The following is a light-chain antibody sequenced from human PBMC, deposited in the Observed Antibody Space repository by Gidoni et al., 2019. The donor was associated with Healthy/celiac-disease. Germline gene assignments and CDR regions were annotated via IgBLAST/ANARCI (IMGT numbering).Light chain of an antibody. CDR1: QSISSW. CDR2: KAS. CDR3: QQYNSYPRT. V-gene: IGKV1-5*03. J-gene: IGKJ1*01. Sequence: DIQVNQSASTLSASVGDRVTITSRASQSISSWLAWYQQKPGNAPKLLIYKASSLESGVPSRFSGSGSGTESTLTISSLQPDDFATYYCQQYNSYPRTFGQXTKVEIK.